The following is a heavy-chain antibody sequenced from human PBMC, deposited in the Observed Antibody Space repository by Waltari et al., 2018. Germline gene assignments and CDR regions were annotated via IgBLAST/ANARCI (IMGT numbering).Heavy chain of an antibody. CDR3: AGGVIGGGFDV. CDR2: INGYNGDT. V-gene: IGHV1-18*01. CDR1: GFTFTSNA. J-gene: IGHJ3*01. Sequence: QVQLVQSGGEVKKPGASVKVSCNTSGFTFTSNAMSWVRPAPGQGLEWMGGINGYNGDTNYAEKLQGRLTVTTDSSTSTAYMELRSLRSDDTAVYFCAGGVIGGGFDVWGQGTMVTVSS. D-gene: IGHD3-16*01.